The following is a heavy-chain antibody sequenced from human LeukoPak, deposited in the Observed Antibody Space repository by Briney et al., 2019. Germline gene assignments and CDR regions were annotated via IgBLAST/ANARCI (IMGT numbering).Heavy chain of an antibody. CDR1: GGSISSGGYY. CDR2: IYYSGST. CDR3: ARASYSGSHPYAFDI. V-gene: IGHV4-31*03. Sequence: SETLSLTCTVSGGSISSGGYYWSWIRQHPGKGLEWIGYIYYSGSTYYNPSLKSRVTISVDTSKNQFSLKLSSVTAADTAVYYCARASYSGSHPYAFDIWGQGTMVTVSS. D-gene: IGHD1-26*01. J-gene: IGHJ3*02.